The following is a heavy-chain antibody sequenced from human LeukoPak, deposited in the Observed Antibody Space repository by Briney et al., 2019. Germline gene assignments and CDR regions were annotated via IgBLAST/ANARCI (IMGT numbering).Heavy chain of an antibody. Sequence: GGSLRLSCAASGFTFSSYTMNWVRQAPGKGLVWVSSIISSGSYIYYADSVKGRFTISRDNAKNSLYLQMNSLRAEDTAVYYCARDFGGYCRSSNCYLGWLDYWGQGTLVTVSS. D-gene: IGHD2-2*01. J-gene: IGHJ4*02. CDR3: ARDFGGYCRSSNCYLGWLDY. CDR1: GFTFSSYT. V-gene: IGHV3-21*03. CDR2: IISSGSYI.